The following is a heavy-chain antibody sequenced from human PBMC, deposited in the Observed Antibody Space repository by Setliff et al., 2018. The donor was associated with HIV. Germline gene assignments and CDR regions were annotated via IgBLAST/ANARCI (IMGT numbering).Heavy chain of an antibody. CDR3: AKGGLSNYLDN. CDR2: IWYDGSNK. CDR1: GFTFSNYG. Sequence: PGGSLRLSCAASGFTFSNYGMHWVRQAPGKGLEWVAVIWYDGSNKYYVDSVKGRFTISRDISKNTLFLQMNSLRAEDTAVYYCAKGGLSNYLDNWGQGTLVTVSS. D-gene: IGHD4-4*01. J-gene: IGHJ4*02. V-gene: IGHV3-30*02.